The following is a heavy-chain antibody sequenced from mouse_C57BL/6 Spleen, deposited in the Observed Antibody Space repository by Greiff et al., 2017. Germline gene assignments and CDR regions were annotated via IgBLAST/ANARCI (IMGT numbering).Heavy chain of an antibody. D-gene: IGHD1-1*01. V-gene: IGHV1-26*01. Sequence: VQLQQSGPELVKPGASVKISCKASGYTFTDYYMNWVKQSNGKSLEWIGDINPNNGGTSYNQKFKGKATLTVDKSSSTAYMELRSLTSEDSAVYYCARWYYGTPYAMDYWGQGTSVTVSS. CDR1: GYTFTDYY. CDR2: INPNNGGT. CDR3: ARWYYGTPYAMDY. J-gene: IGHJ4*01.